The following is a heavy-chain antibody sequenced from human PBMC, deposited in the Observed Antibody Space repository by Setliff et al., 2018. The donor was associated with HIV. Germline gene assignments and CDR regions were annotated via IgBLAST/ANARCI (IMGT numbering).Heavy chain of an antibody. V-gene: IGHV4-38-2*02. CDR1: GYSISSDYY. CDR3: ARDVGLCGVDCWPYFYFDL. CDR2: IHHTGRT. D-gene: IGHD2-21*02. J-gene: IGHJ2*01. Sequence: PSETLSLTCAVSGYSISSDYYWGWIRQPPGKGLEWIGSIHHTGRTYYNPSLKSRITISLDTSKNQFSLKLSSMTAADTAVYYCARDVGLCGVDCWPYFYFDLWGRGNLVTVSS.